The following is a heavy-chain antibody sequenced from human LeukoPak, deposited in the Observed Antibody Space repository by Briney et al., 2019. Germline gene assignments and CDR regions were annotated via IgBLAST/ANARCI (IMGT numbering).Heavy chain of an antibody. D-gene: IGHD3-16*01. CDR3: ARETSQKGAHYMDV. CDR2: IYTSGST. Sequence: PSETLSLTCTVSGGSISSYYWSWIRQPAGKGLEWIGRIYTSGSTNYNPSLKSRVTISVDTSKNQFSLKLSSVTAADTAVYYCARETSQKGAHYMDVWGKGTTVTISS. J-gene: IGHJ6*03. CDR1: GGSISSYY. V-gene: IGHV4-4*07.